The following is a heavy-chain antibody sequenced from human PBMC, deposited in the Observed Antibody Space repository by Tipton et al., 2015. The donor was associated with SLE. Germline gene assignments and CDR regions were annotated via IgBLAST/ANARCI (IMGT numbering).Heavy chain of an antibody. D-gene: IGHD7-27*01. CDR1: GISISTHY. CDR3: ARDIEAPGDFLYFDY. Sequence: TLSLTCKVSGISISTHYWSWIRQPPGKGLEWIGQMHNSGDSTYNPSLKSRVTMSVDTSKNHFPLKLTSVIAADTAVYYCARDIEAPGDFLYFDYWGQGILVTVSS. J-gene: IGHJ4*02. CDR2: MHNSGDS. V-gene: IGHV4-59*11.